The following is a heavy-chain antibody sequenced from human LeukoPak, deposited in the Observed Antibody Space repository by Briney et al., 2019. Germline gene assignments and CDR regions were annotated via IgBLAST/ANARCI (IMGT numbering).Heavy chain of an antibody. CDR3: ASLSGGLQDFDY. J-gene: IGHJ4*02. CDR1: GGSISSYY. D-gene: IGHD5-24*01. CDR2: MYYSGST. Sequence: SETLSLTCTVSGGSISSYYWSWIRQPPGKGLEWIGYMYYSGSTNYNPSLKSRVTISVDTSKNQFSLKLSSVTAADTAVYYCASLSGGLQDFDYWGQGTLVTVSS. V-gene: IGHV4-59*01.